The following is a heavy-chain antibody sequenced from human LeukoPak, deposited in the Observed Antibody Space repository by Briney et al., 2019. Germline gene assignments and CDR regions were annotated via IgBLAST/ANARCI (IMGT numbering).Heavy chain of an antibody. J-gene: IGHJ4*02. CDR1: GFTFSSYV. CDR3: AGRLTGYSSGYVH. CDR2: ISHDGII. Sequence: RPGGSLRLSCETAGFTFSSYVMHWVRRTPGKGLVWVSRISHDGIISYADSVKGRFTISRDNAKNTLILQMNSLRVEDTAVYYCAGRLTGYSSGYVHWGQGTLVTVSS. D-gene: IGHD5-18*01. V-gene: IGHV3-74*01.